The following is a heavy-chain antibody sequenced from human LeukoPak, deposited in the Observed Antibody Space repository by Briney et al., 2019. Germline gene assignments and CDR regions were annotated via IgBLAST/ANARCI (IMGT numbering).Heavy chain of an antibody. CDR1: GVPVDSNY. Sequence: PGGALQLSCAASGVPVDSNYLSWGRQAPGKGLGWVSTIYTGGNTYYAASVKGRFTISRDFSKNTVFLHMNSLRAEDTAMYYCARGDDSGYYDYFDYWGQGALVTVSS. CDR2: IYTGGNT. V-gene: IGHV3-53*01. CDR3: ARGDDSGYYDYFDY. J-gene: IGHJ4*02. D-gene: IGHD3-22*01.